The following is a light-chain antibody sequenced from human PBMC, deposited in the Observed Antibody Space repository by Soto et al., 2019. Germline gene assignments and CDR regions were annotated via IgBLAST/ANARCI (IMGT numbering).Light chain of an antibody. Sequence: QSALTQPPSASGSPGQSVTISCPGTSSDVGGYNYVSWYQQHPGKAPKLMIYEVSKRPSGVPDRFSGSKSGNTASLTVSVLQAEEEADYYCSSYAGSNNLVFGGGTKLTVL. CDR3: SSYAGSNNLV. J-gene: IGLJ2*01. CDR1: SSDVGGYNY. CDR2: EVS. V-gene: IGLV2-8*01.